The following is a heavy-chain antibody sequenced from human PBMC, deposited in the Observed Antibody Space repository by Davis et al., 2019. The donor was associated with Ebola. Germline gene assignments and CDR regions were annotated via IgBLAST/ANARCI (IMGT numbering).Heavy chain of an antibody. V-gene: IGHV3-21*01. CDR3: AKDWRYDSRLRKSYYYGMDV. D-gene: IGHD3-22*01. CDR2: ISSDSDYI. J-gene: IGHJ6*02. CDR1: GFTFSTYS. Sequence: GESLKISCAASGFTFSTYSMSWVRQAPGKGLEWVSSISSDSDYIYYADSVKGRFTISRDNSKNTVDLQMNSLRREDTAVYYCAKDWRYDSRLRKSYYYGMDVWGQGTTVTVSS.